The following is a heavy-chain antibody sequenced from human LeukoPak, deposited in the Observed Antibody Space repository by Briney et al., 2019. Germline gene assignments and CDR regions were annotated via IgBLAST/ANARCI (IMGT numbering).Heavy chain of an antibody. V-gene: IGHV3-7*01. CDR2: IKLDGSEE. J-gene: IGHJ4*02. D-gene: IGHD1-26*01. CDR3: VRDRGRASVDY. CDR1: GFTFSSYW. Sequence: SGGSLRLSCAASGFTFSSYWMSWVRQAPGKGLEWVANIKLDGSEENYVDSVKGRLTISRDNAKNSLYLQMNSLRVEDTAVYYCVRDRGRASVDYWGQGTLVTVSS.